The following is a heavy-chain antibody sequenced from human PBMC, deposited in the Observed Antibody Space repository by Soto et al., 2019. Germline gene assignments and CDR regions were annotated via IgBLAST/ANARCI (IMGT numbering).Heavy chain of an antibody. Sequence: QVQLVESGGGVVQPGRSLTLSCAASGFTFSSFAMHWVRQAPGKGLEWVAVISYDGSEKSYADSVKGRFIISRDNSKNTLILQMNSLRVDDTDVYYCAKALGELSPESYDYWGQGTLITVSS. V-gene: IGHV3-30*18. CDR2: ISYDGSEK. CDR3: AKALGELSPESYDY. D-gene: IGHD3-16*02. CDR1: GFTFSSFA. J-gene: IGHJ4*02.